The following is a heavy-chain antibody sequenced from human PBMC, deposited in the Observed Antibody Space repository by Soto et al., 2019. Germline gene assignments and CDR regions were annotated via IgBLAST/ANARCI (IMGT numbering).Heavy chain of an antibody. J-gene: IGHJ6*02. V-gene: IGHV3-30-3*01. Sequence: GSLRLSCAASGFTFSSYAMHWVRQAPGKGLEWVAVISYDGSNKYYADSVKGRFTISRDNSKNTLYLQMNSLRAEDTAVYYCARPNSNFDWYYYYYGMDVWGQGTTVNVSS. CDR1: GFTFSSYA. CDR2: ISYDGSNK. CDR3: ARPNSNFDWYYYYYGMDV. D-gene: IGHD3-9*01.